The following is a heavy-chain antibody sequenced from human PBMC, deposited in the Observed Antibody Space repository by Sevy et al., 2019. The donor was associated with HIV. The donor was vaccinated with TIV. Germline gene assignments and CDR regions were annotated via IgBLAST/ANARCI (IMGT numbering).Heavy chain of an antibody. V-gene: IGHV3-48*03. Sequence: GGSLRLSCAASGFTFSSYEMNWVRQAPGKGLEWVSYISSSGSTIYYADSVKGRFTISRDNAKNSLYLQMNSLRAEDTAVYYCARGAEVEMATNDWAFDIWGQGTMVTVSS. CDR2: ISSSGSTI. D-gene: IGHD5-12*01. J-gene: IGHJ3*02. CDR3: ARGAEVEMATNDWAFDI. CDR1: GFTFSSYE.